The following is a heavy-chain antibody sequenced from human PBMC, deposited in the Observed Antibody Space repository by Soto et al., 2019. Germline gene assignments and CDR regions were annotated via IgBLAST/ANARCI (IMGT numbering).Heavy chain of an antibody. CDR1: GYTFTSYG. CDR2: ISAYNGNT. D-gene: IGHD2-21*02. Sequence: QVQLVQSGAEVKKPGASVKVSCKASGYTFTSYGISWVRQAPGQGLEWMGWISAYNGNTNYAQKVQGRVTMTTETSTNTAYMEPSSLRSDDTAVYYCERDRQDDYSSDYWGQGTLVTVSS. V-gene: IGHV1-18*01. CDR3: ERDRQDDYSSDY. J-gene: IGHJ4*02.